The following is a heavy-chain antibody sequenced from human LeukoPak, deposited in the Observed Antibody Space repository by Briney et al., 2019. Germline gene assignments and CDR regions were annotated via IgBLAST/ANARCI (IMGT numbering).Heavy chain of an antibody. V-gene: IGHV3-48*04. CDR3: ARDYGGSSPFDY. Sequence: PGGSLRLSCAASGFTLKSYGMNWVRQAPGKGLEWVSYISSSSSTITYADSVKGRFTISRDNAKNSLYLQMNSLRAEDTAVYYCARDYGGSSPFDYWGQGTLVTVSS. CDR2: ISSSSSTI. D-gene: IGHD4-23*01. CDR1: GFTLKSYG. J-gene: IGHJ4*02.